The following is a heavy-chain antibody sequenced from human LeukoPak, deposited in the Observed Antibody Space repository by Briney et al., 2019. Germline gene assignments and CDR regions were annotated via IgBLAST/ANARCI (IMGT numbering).Heavy chain of an antibody. CDR3: ARSNDFDI. CDR1: GFTFSSYW. Sequence: PGGSLRLSCAASGFTFSSYWMNWVRQTPGKGPEWVANIKYDGSEKHHVDSVKGRFTISGDNAKNSLYLQMTSLRVEDTAFYYCARSNDFDIWGQGTVVIVSS. J-gene: IGHJ3*02. V-gene: IGHV3-7*04. CDR2: IKYDGSEK.